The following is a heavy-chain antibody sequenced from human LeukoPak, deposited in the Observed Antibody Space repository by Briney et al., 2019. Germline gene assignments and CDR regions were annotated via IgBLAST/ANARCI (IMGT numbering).Heavy chain of an antibody. J-gene: IGHJ5*02. V-gene: IGHV3-30*03. CDR1: GFTFSSYG. D-gene: IGHD3-22*01. Sequence: GRSLRLSCAASGFTFSSYGMHWVRQAPGKGLEWVAVISYDGSNKYYADSVKGRFTISRDNSKNTLYLQMNSLRAEDTAVYYCARDTGYYDSSGYSSWGQGTLVTVSS. CDR3: ARDTGYYDSSGYSS. CDR2: ISYDGSNK.